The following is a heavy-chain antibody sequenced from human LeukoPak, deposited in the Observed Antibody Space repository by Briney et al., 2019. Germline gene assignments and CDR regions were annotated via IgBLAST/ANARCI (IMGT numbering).Heavy chain of an antibody. CDR3: ARNEVVVPAATPRYYYYYGMDV. D-gene: IGHD2-2*02. CDR1: GGTFSSFA. V-gene: IGHV1-69*13. Sequence: SVKVSCKASGGTFSSFAISWVRQAPGQGLEWMGGIIPIFGTANYAQKFQGRVTITADESTSTAYMELSSLRSEDTAVYYCARNEVVVPAATPRYYYYYGMDVWGQGTTVTVSS. J-gene: IGHJ6*02. CDR2: IIPIFGTA.